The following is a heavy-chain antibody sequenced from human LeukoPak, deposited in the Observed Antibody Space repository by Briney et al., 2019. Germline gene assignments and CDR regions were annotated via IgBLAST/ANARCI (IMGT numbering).Heavy chain of an antibody. CDR3: ARGSGSTSPPGYFFDY. J-gene: IGHJ4*02. CDR2: MNPNSGNT. D-gene: IGHD2-2*01. CDR1: GYTFTSYD. V-gene: IGHV1-8*01. Sequence: ASVKVSCKASGYTFTSYDINWVRQATGQGLEWMGWMNPNSGNTGYAQKFQGRVTITRNTSISTAYMELSSLRSEDTAVYYCARGSGSTSPPGYFFDYWGQGTLVTVSS.